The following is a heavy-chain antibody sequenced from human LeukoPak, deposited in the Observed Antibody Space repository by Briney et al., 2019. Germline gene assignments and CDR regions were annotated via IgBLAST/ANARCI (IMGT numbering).Heavy chain of an antibody. CDR2: ISGSGGST. CDR3: AKDRVSYDFWSGYLSDY. V-gene: IGHV3-23*01. J-gene: IGHJ4*02. CDR1: GFTFSSYA. D-gene: IGHD3-3*01. Sequence: GGSLRLSCAASGFTFSSYAMSWVRQAPGKGLEWVSAISGSGGSTYYADSVKGRSTISRDNSKNTLYLQMNSLRAEDTAVYYCAKDRVSYDFWSGYLSDYWGQGTLVTVSS.